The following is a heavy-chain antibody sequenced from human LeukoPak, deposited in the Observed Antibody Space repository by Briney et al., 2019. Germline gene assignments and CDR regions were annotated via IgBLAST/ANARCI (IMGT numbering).Heavy chain of an antibody. J-gene: IGHJ3*02. CDR1: GFTFSSYS. V-gene: IGHV3-74*01. D-gene: IGHD3-3*01. CDR2: INTIGGST. Sequence: GASLKLSCTASGFTFSSYSIHWVRQAPGQGLVWISLINTIGGSTIYADSVKGRFTISRDDSKNTLYMQMNSLRAEDTAVYYCARGLTNIGVVNDAFDIWGQGTMVSVFS. CDR3: ARGLTNIGVVNDAFDI.